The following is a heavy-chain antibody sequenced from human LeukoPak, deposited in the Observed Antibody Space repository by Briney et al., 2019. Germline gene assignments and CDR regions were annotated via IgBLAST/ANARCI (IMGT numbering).Heavy chain of an antibody. CDR3: VRGGQGDGYSADEAFDF. Sequence: SQTISLSCAISGDSVSSNTTACNWVRQYPYRGLEWLGRTYYRSKWYNDYAISVKSRITINPDTSKNHFSLQLNSVTAEDTAVYYCVRGGQGDGYSADEAFDFWGQGTVVTVSS. D-gene: IGHD5-24*01. CDR2: TYYRSKWYN. J-gene: IGHJ3*01. CDR1: GDSVSSNTTA. V-gene: IGHV6-1*01.